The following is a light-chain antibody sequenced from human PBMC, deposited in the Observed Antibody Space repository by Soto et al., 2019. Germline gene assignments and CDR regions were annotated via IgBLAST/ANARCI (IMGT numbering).Light chain of an antibody. CDR2: TAS. CDR1: QGISSY. J-gene: IGKJ1*01. Sequence: DIQLTQSPSFLSASVGDRVTITCRASQGISSYLAWYQQKPGKAPNLLISTASTLQSGVPSRFSGSGSGTEFTLTISSLQPEDFATYYCQQLNNYPRTFGQGTKV. CDR3: QQLNNYPRT. V-gene: IGKV1-9*01.